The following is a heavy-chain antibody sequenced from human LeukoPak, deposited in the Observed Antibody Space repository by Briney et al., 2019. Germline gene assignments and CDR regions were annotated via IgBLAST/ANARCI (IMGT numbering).Heavy chain of an antibody. J-gene: IGHJ4*02. V-gene: IGHV1-69*06. CDR1: GGTFSSYA. D-gene: IGHD3-9*01. Sequence: GASVKVSCKASGGTFSSYAISWVRQAPGQGLEWMGGIIPIFGTANYAQKFQGRVTITADKSTSTAYMELSSLRSADTAVYYCARVGGGFDWLSTDDYWGQGTLVTVSS. CDR2: IIPIFGTA. CDR3: ARVGGGFDWLSTDDY.